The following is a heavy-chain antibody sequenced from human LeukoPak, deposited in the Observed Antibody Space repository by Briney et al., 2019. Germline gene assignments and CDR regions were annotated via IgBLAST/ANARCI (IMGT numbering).Heavy chain of an antibody. J-gene: IGHJ5*02. Sequence: GESLKISCKGSGYSFTSYWIGWVRQMPGKGLEWMGIIYPGDSDTRYSPSFQGQVTISADKSISTAYLQWSSLKASDTAMYYRARQAVPAAIWFDPWGQGTLVTVSS. CDR2: IYPGDSDT. CDR3: ARQAVPAAIWFDP. CDR1: GYSFTSYW. V-gene: IGHV5-51*01. D-gene: IGHD2-2*01.